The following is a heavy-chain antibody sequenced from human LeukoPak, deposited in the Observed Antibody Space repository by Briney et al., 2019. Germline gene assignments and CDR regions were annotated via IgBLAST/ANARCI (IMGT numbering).Heavy chain of an antibody. V-gene: IGHV3-33*06. J-gene: IGHJ5*02. D-gene: IGHD3-10*01. Sequence: GRSLRLSCAASGFTFSSYGMHWVRQAPGKGLEWVAVIWYDGSNKYYADSVKGRFTISRDNSKNTLYLQMNSLRAEDTAVYYCAKDATYYYGSGSYQSWFDPWGQGTLVTVSS. CDR2: IWYDGSNK. CDR1: GFTFSSYG. CDR3: AKDATYYYGSGSYQSWFDP.